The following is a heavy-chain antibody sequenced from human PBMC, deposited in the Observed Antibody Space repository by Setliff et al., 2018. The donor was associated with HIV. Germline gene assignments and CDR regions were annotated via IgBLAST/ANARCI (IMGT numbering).Heavy chain of an antibody. CDR1: GGSITSNSYY. CDR2: VYIRGRT. CDR3: ARDDVGYCSGGSCYHLFDTFDI. D-gene: IGHD2-15*01. Sequence: SETLSLTCSDSGGSITSNSYYWSWIRQPAGKGLEWLGRVYIRGRTDYNPSLKSRVAMSIDTSKSQFSLNLSSVTASDTAVYYCARDDVGYCSGGSCYHLFDTFDIWGQGTVVTVSS. V-gene: IGHV4-61*02. J-gene: IGHJ3*02.